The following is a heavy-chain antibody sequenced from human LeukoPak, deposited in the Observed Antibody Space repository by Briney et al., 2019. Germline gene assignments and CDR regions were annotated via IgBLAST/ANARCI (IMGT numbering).Heavy chain of an antibody. CDR2: IIPILGIA. J-gene: IGHJ6*02. CDR3: ASYGSGSYLYYYGMDV. Sequence: SVKVSCKASGGTFSSYAISWVRQAPGQGLEWMGRIIPILGIANYAQKFQGRVTITADKSTSTAYMELSSLRSEDTAVYYCASYGSGSYLYYYGMDVWGQGTTVTVSS. D-gene: IGHD3-10*01. V-gene: IGHV1-69*04. CDR1: GGTFSSYA.